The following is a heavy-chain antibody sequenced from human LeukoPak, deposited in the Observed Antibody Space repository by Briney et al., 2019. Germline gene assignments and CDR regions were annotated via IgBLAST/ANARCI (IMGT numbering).Heavy chain of an antibody. CDR1: GGSISSYY. CDR2: IYYSGST. Sequence: SETLSLTCTVSGGSISSYYWSWIRQPPGKGLEWTGYIYYSGSTNYNPSLKSRVTISVDTSKNQFSLKLSSVTAADTAVYYCARVQAYGGKGYFDYWGQGTLVTVSS. D-gene: IGHD4-23*01. V-gene: IGHV4-59*01. CDR3: ARVQAYGGKGYFDY. J-gene: IGHJ4*02.